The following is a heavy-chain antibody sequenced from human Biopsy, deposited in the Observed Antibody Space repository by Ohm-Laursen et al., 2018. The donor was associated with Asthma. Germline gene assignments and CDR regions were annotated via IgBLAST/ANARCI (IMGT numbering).Heavy chain of an antibody. J-gene: IGHJ4*02. D-gene: IGHD2-21*02. CDR3: ARGWNCGGDCYSLDS. CDR1: GDSIDSGDYS. Sequence: PSETLSLTWTVSGDSIDSGDYSWTWIRQSPGVGLEWIGYIYRNGGTYYNPTLKNRVTISIDRSKNQFSLRLRSVTAADTAVYYCARGWNCGGDCYSLDSWGQGTLVTVSS. CDR2: IYRNGGT. V-gene: IGHV4-30-2*06.